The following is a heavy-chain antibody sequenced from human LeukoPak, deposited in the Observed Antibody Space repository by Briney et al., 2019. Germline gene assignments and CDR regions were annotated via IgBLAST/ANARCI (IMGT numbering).Heavy chain of an antibody. Sequence: GGSLTLSCAASGFTVSSNYMSWVRQAPGKGLEWVSVIYTGGSTYYTDSLKGRFTISRDNSKNTLYLQMNSLRAEDTAVYYCARAEGLGNQNYWYFDLWGRSTLVTVSS. J-gene: IGHJ2*01. V-gene: IGHV3-53*01. CDR1: GFTVSSNY. D-gene: IGHD1-14*01. CDR2: IYTGGST. CDR3: ARAEGLGNQNYWYFDL.